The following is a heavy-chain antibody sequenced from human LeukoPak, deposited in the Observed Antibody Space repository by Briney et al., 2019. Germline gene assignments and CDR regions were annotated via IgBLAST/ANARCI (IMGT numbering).Heavy chain of an antibody. D-gene: IGHD2-2*01. CDR2: ISGSGGST. CDR1: GFTFSSYA. V-gene: IGHV3-23*01. Sequence: GGSLRLSCAASGFTFSSYAMSWVRQAPGKGLEWVSAISGSGGSTYYADSVKGRFTISRDNSKNTLYLQMNSLRAEDTAVYYCAKSGFVVVPAAIARIGDYYYMDVWGKGTTVTVSS. CDR3: AKSGFVVVPAAIARIGDYYYMDV. J-gene: IGHJ6*03.